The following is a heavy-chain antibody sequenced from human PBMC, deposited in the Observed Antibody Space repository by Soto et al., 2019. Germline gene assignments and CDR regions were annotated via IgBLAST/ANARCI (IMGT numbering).Heavy chain of an antibody. CDR1: GFTFSNAW. D-gene: IGHD1-26*01. J-gene: IGHJ4*02. Sequence: GGSLRLSCAASGFTFSNAWMNWVRQAPGKGLEWVGRIKSKTDGGTTDYAAPVKGRFTISRVDSKNTLYLQMNSLKTEDTAVYYCTTDRSWELQDNGYWGQGTLVTVSS. V-gene: IGHV3-15*07. CDR3: TTDRSWELQDNGY. CDR2: IKSKTDGGTT.